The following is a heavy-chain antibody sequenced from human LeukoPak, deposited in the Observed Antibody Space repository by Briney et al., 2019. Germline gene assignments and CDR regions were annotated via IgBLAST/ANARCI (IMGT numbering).Heavy chain of an antibody. Sequence: PSETLSLTRTVSGGSISSSSYYWGWIRQPPGKGLEWIGSIYYSGSTYYNPSLKSRVTISVDTSKNQFSLKLSSVTAADTAVYYCARPTLYGSYYYGMDVWGQGTTVTVSS. CDR3: ARPTLYGSYYYGMDV. V-gene: IGHV4-39*01. CDR2: IYYSGST. D-gene: IGHD3-16*01. J-gene: IGHJ6*02. CDR1: GGSISSSSYY.